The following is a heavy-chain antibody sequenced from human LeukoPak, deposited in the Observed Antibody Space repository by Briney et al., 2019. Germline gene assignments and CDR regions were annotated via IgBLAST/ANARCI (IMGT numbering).Heavy chain of an antibody. CDR2: INPNSVGT. CDR3: ARVEFGDSSGYYYC. D-gene: IGHD3-22*01. J-gene: IGHJ4*02. V-gene: IGHV1-2*02. CDR1: GYTFTGYY. Sequence: ASVKVSCKASGYTFTGYYMHWVRQAPGQGLEWMGWINPNSVGTNYAQKFQGRVTMPRDTSISTAYMELRSLRSDDTAVYYCARVEFGDSSGYYYCWGQGTLVTVSS.